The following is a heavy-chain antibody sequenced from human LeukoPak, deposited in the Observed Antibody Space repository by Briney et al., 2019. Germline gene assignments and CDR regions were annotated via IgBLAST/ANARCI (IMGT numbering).Heavy chain of an antibody. V-gene: IGHV3-7*01. CDR2: INQDGSEK. CDR1: GFTFGSYS. CDR3: ARDLPDY. Sequence: GGSLRLSCAASGFTFGSYSMNWVRQAPGKGLEWVANINQDGSEKYYVDSVKGRFTISRDNAKNSLYLQMNSLRAEDTAVYYCARDLPDYWGQGTLVTVSS. J-gene: IGHJ4*02.